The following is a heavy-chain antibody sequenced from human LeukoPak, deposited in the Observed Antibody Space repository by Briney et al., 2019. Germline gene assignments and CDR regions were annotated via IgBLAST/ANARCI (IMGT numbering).Heavy chain of an antibody. CDR3: ARAVGYSDSSSWYASYNWFDP. J-gene: IGHJ5*02. Sequence: ASVKVSCKASGYTFTGYYMHWVRQAPGQGLEWMGWINPNSGGTNYAQKFQGRVTMTRDTSISTAYMELSRLRSGDTAVYYCARAVGYSDSSSWYASYNWFDPWGQGTLVTVSS. CDR2: INPNSGGT. D-gene: IGHD6-13*01. CDR1: GYTFTGYY. V-gene: IGHV1-2*02.